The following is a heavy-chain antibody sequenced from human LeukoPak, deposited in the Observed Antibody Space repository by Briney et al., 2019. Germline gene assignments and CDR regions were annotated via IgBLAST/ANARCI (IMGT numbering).Heavy chain of an antibody. D-gene: IGHD3-16*01. V-gene: IGHV3-23*01. Sequence: GGSLRLSCAASGFTFSSYAMSWVRQAPGKGLEWVSAISGSGDSTYYADSVKGRFTISRDNSKNTLYLQMNSLRAEDTAVYYCAKLAEISGGFRVYYFDYWGQGTLVTVSS. CDR3: AKLAEISGGFRVYYFDY. J-gene: IGHJ4*02. CDR2: ISGSGDST. CDR1: GFTFSSYA.